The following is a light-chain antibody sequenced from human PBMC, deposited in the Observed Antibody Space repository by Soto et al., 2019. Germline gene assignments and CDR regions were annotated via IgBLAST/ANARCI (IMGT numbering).Light chain of an antibody. V-gene: IGLV2-11*01. J-gene: IGLJ3*02. CDR1: SGDVGGYNY. CDR3: CSDAGRYTLWV. CDR2: DVS. Sequence: QSALTQPRSVSGSPGQSVTISCTGTSGDVGGYNYVSWCQQYPGKAPKLIIYDVSKRPSGVPDRFSGSKSGNTASLTISGIQAEDEAEYYCCSDAGRYTLWVFGGGTKLTVL.